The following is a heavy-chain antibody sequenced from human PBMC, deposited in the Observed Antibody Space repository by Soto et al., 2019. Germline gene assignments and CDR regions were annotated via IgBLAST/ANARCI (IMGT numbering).Heavy chain of an antibody. CDR2: IKSKTDGGTT. Sequence: GGSLRLSCAASGFTFSNAGRNWVRQAPGKGLEWVGRIKSKTDGGTTDYAAPVKGRFTISRDDSKNTLYLQMNSLKTEDTAVYYCTTYSGWQDYYFDYWGQGTLLTVSS. J-gene: IGHJ4*02. CDR3: TTYSGWQDYYFDY. D-gene: IGHD6-19*01. CDR1: GFTFSNAG. V-gene: IGHV3-15*07.